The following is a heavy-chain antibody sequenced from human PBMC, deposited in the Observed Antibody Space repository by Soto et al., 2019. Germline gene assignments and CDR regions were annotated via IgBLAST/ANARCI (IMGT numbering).Heavy chain of an antibody. CDR3: ARGRRIFGVVIRGWFDP. D-gene: IGHD3-3*01. CDR1: GGSFSGYY. V-gene: IGHV4-34*01. J-gene: IGHJ5*02. CDR2: INHSGST. Sequence: SETLSLTCAVYGGSFSGYYWSWVRQPPGKGLEWIGEINHSGSTNYNPSLKSRVTISVDTSKNQFSLKLSSVTAADTAVYYCARGRRIFGVVIRGWFDPWGQGTLVTVSS.